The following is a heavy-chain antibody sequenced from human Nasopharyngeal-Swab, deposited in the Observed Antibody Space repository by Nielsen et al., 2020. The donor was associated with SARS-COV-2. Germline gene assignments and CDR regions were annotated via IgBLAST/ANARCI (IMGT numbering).Heavy chain of an antibody. CDR1: GVSITSQY. CDR2: ISHNSGT. V-gene: IGHV4-59*11. Sequence: SETLSLTCTVSGVSITSQYWSWIRQPPGKGLEWIGYISHNSGTSYNPSLKSRVTMFMDTSKNQFSLRLTSVTAADTAVYYCAKEGATGWFDPWGQGTTVTVSS. J-gene: IGHJ5*02. CDR3: AKEGATGWFDP.